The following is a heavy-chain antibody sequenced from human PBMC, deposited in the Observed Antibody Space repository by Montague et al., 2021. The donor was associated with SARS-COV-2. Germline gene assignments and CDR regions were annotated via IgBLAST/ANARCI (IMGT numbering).Heavy chain of an antibody. D-gene: IGHD5-12*01. J-gene: IGHJ4*02. CDR2: IHGGESGT. V-gene: IGHV3-23*03. CDR3: VKVSPTTYYFDF. Sequence: SLRLSCAASGFTFSTLAMSWVRQAPGKGLEWVSFIHGGESGTYYADSRKGRFTISRDHSKNTLYLQMNSLRAEDTAVYYCVKVSPTTYYFDFRGQGTLVTVSS. CDR1: GFTFSTLA.